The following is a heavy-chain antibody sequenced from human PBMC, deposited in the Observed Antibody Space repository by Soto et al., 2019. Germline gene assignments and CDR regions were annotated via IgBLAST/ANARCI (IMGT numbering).Heavy chain of an antibody. CDR1: GGSFSGYY. CDR3: ARIPLVLEWLLKYYYAYAMDV. V-gene: IGHV4-34*01. J-gene: IGHJ6*04. D-gene: IGHD3-3*01. CDR2: INHSGST. Sequence: PSETLSLTGAVYGGSFSGYYWSWIRQPPGKGLEWIGEINHSGSTNYNPSLKGRVNISVDTSKNQFSLKLSSVTAADPAVYSCARIPLVLEWLLKYYYAYAMDVWGKRTTGTVSS.